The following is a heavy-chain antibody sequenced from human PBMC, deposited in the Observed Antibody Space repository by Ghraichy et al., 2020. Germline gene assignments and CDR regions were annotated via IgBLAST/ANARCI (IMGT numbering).Heavy chain of an antibody. V-gene: IGHV3-64*02. CDR1: GFTFSSYA. CDR2: ISSNGGST. J-gene: IGHJ3*02. Sequence: GGSLRLSCAASGFTFSSYAMHWVRQAPGKRLEYVSAISSNGGSTYYADSVKGRFTIYRDNSKNTLYLQMGSLRAEDMAVYYCARGEDAFDIWGQGTMVTVSS. CDR3: ARGEDAFDI.